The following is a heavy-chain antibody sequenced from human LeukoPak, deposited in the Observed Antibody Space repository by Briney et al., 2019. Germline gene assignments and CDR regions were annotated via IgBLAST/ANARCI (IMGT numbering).Heavy chain of an antibody. V-gene: IGHV3-30-3*01. D-gene: IGHD4-11*01. CDR3: AIDGDDYSNYRGVY. CDR2: ISYDGSNK. CDR1: GFTFSSYA. J-gene: IGHJ4*02. Sequence: GGSLRLSCAASGFTFSSYAMHWVRQAPGKGLEWVAVISYDGSNKYYADSVKGRFTISRDNSKNTLYLQMNSLRAEDTAVYYCAIDGDDYSNYRGVYWGQGTLVTVSS.